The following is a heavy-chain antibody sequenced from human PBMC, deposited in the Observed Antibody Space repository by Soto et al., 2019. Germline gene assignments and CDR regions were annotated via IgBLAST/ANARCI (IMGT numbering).Heavy chain of an antibody. CDR1: GYTFTSYG. D-gene: IGHD6-19*01. V-gene: IGHV1-18*04. CDR2: ISAYNGNT. Sequence: ASVKVSCKASGYTFTSYGISWVRQAPGQGLEWMGWISAYNGNTNYAQKLQGRVTMTTDISTSTAYMELRSLRSDDTAVYYCARVLSGWYKDDYWGQGTLVTVSS. J-gene: IGHJ4*02. CDR3: ARVLSGWYKDDY.